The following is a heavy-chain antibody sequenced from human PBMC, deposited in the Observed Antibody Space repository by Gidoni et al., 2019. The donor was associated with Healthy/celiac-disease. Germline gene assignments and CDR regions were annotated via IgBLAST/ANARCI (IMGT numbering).Heavy chain of an antibody. CDR3: ARWASGEKWSLPGYYYYYGMDV. Sequence: QVQLVESGGGVVQPGRSLRLSCAASGFTFRRYGMHWVRQAPGKGLEWVAGIWYDGSNKYYADSVKGRFTISRDNSKNTLYLQMNSLRAEDTAVYYCARWASGEKWSLPGYYYYYGMDVWGQGTTVTVSS. J-gene: IGHJ6*02. D-gene: IGHD1-26*01. V-gene: IGHV3-33*01. CDR1: GFTFRRYG. CDR2: IWYDGSNK.